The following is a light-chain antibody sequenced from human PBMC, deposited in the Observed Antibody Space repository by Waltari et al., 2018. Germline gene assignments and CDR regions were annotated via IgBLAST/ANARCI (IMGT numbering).Light chain of an antibody. V-gene: IGKV2-30*02. J-gene: IGKJ2*01. CDR3: MQGTQWPYT. CDR1: QSLVHSDGNPF. CDR2: KGS. Sequence: DVVMTQSPLSLPVTLGQPASISCRSSQSLVHSDGNPFLSWFQHRPGQSPSRLTYKGSNGGYGVPDRFSGSGSGTDFTRKISRVEAEDVGVYYCMQGTQWPYTFGQGTKLEIK.